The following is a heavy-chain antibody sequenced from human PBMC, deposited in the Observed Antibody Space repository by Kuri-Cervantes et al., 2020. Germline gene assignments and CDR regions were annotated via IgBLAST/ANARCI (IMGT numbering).Heavy chain of an antibody. V-gene: IGHV3-49*03. D-gene: IGHD6-13*01. Sequence: GGSLRLSCVGSGFTLGDYTINWFRQAPRKGLEWVAFIRSDSYGGTTQYAASVKGRFTISRDDSKSIAYLQMNSLKTEDTAVYYCTPELIPYSDDAFDIWGQGTMVTVSS. J-gene: IGHJ3*02. CDR2: IRSDSYGGTT. CDR3: TPELIPYSDDAFDI. CDR1: GFTLGDYT.